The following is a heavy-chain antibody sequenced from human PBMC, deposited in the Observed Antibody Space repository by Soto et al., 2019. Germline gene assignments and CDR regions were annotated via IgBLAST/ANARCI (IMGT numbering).Heavy chain of an antibody. Sequence: HHGGSLRLSCAVSGFTFSSYAMSWVRKAPGKGLEWVSAISGSGGSRYYADSVKGRFTISRDNSKNTLYLQMNSLRAEDTALYYCAKDSQEYLMGTFDYWGQGTLVTVSS. CDR3: AKDSQEYLMGTFDY. CDR2: ISGSGGSR. J-gene: IGHJ4*02. V-gene: IGHV3-23*01. D-gene: IGHD2-8*01. CDR1: GFTFSSYA.